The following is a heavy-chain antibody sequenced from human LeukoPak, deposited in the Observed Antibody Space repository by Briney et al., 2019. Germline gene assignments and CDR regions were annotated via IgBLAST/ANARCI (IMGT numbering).Heavy chain of an antibody. CDR2: ISGSGGST. D-gene: IGHD3-22*01. CDR1: GFTFSSYA. J-gene: IGHJ4*02. CDR3: AKDDSYDSSGYHDPFGDY. Sequence: PGGSLRLSCAASGFTFSSYAMSWVRQAPGKGLEWVSAISGSGGSTYYADSVKGRFTISRGNSKNTLYLQMNSLRAEDTAVYYCAKDDSYDSSGYHDPFGDYWGQGTLVTVSS. V-gene: IGHV3-23*01.